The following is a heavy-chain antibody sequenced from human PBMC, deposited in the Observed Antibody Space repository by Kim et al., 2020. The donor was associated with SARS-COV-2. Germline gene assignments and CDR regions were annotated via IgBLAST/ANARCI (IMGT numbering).Heavy chain of an antibody. CDR3: ARDRVGVYYGSGSYFPYYYYGMDV. J-gene: IGHJ6*02. CDR1: GFTFSSYA. CDR2: ISYDGSNK. D-gene: IGHD3-10*01. Sequence: GGSLRLSCAASGFTFSSYAMHWVRQAPGKGLEWVAVISYDGSNKYYADSVKGRFTISRDNSKNTLYLQMNSLRAEDTAVYYCARDRVGVYYGSGSYFPYYYYGMDVWGQGTTVTVSS. V-gene: IGHV3-30*04.